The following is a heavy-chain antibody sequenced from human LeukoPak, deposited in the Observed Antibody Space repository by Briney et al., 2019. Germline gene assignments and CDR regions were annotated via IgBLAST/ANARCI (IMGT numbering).Heavy chain of an antibody. Sequence: SGGSLRLSCAASGFTFSDYYMSWIRQAPGKGLEWVSYISSSGSTIYYADSVKGRFTISRDNAKNSLYLQMNSLRAEDTAVYYCARDQDLLPFSWFDPWGQGTLVTVSS. J-gene: IGHJ5*02. CDR1: GFTFSDYY. CDR3: ARDQDLLPFSWFDP. V-gene: IGHV3-11*01. CDR2: ISSSGSTI.